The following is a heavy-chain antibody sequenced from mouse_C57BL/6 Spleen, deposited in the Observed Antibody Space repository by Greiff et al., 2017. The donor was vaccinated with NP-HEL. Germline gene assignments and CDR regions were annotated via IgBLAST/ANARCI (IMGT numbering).Heavy chain of an antibody. CDR2: INPNYGTT. Sequence: VQLQQSGPELVKPGASVKISCKASGYSFTDYNMNWVKQSNGKSLEWIGVINPNYGTTSYNQKFKGKATLTVDQSSSTAYIQLNSLTSEASAVYYCARWGDYYGSNKGYYFDYWGQGTTLTVSS. D-gene: IGHD1-1*01. CDR3: ARWGDYYGSNKGYYFDY. CDR1: GYSFTDYN. J-gene: IGHJ2*01. V-gene: IGHV1-39*01.